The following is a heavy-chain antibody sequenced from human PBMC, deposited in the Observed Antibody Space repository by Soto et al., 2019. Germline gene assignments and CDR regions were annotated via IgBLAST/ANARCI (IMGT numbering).Heavy chain of an antibody. Sequence: GGSLRLSCAASGFTFSDYYMSWIRQAPGKWLEWVSYISSSSSYTNYADSVKGRFTISRDNAKNSLYLQMNSLRAEDTAVYYCARVYGYYDILTGRYYYYGMDVWGQGXTVTVYS. CDR1: GFTFSDYY. CDR3: ARVYGYYDILTGRYYYYGMDV. D-gene: IGHD3-9*01. V-gene: IGHV3-11*06. CDR2: ISSSSSYT. J-gene: IGHJ6*02.